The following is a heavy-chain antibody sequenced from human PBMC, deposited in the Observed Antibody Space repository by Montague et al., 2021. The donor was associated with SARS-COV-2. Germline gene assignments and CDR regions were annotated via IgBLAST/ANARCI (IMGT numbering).Heavy chain of an antibody. D-gene: IGHD2-2*01. Sequence: TLSLTCTVSGGSISSGGYYWSWLRQHPGKGLEWIGYIYYSGSTYYXPSLKSRLTISADTSKNRLSLKLRSVTAADTAMYYCARGRVVVPTTRNWFDPWGQGTLVTVSS. CDR1: GGSISSGGYY. CDR2: IYYSGST. CDR3: ARGRVVVPTTRNWFDP. V-gene: IGHV4-31*03. J-gene: IGHJ5*02.